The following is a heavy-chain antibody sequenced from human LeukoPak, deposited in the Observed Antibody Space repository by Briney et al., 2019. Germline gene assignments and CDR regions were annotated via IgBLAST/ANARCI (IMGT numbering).Heavy chain of an antibody. CDR1: GFTFSTFA. D-gene: IGHD2-8*02. V-gene: IGHV3-23*01. J-gene: IGHJ4*02. CDR2: IFPSGGEI. CDR3: ATYRQVLLPFES. Sequence: GGSLRLSCAASGFTFSTFAIIWVRQPPGKGLEWVSSIFPSGGEIHYADSVRGRFTISRDNSKSTLSLQMNSLRAEDTAIYYCATYRQVLLPFESWGQGTLVTVSS.